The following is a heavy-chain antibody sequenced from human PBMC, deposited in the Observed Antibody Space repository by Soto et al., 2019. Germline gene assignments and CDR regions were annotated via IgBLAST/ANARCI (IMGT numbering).Heavy chain of an antibody. V-gene: IGHV3-23*01. J-gene: IGHJ6*04. CDR2: ISGSGGST. Sequence: GGSLRLSCAASGFTFSSYAMSWVRQAPGKGLEWVSAISGSGGSTYYADSVKGRFTISRDNSKNTLYLQMNSLRAEDTAVYYCAKHVFNGNSYYYYGMDFRGKGTTVTVS. CDR1: GFTFSSYA. D-gene: IGHD1-7*01. CDR3: AKHVFNGNSYYYYGMDF.